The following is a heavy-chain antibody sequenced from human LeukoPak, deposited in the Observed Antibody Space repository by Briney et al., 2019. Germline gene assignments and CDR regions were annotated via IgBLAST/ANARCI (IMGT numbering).Heavy chain of an antibody. CDR1: GYTFTSYG. J-gene: IGHJ4*02. Sequence: ASVKVSCKASGYTFTSYGISWVRQAPGQGLEWMGWISAYNGNTNYAQKFQGRVTMTRDTSTSTVYMELSSLRSEDTAVYYCARDLENRVYMNYWGQGTLVTVSS. D-gene: IGHD3-3*01. CDR2: ISAYNGNT. V-gene: IGHV1-18*01. CDR3: ARDLENRVYMNY.